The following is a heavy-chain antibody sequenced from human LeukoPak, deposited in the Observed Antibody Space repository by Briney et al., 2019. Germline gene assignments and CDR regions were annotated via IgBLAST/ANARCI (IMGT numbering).Heavy chain of an antibody. CDR2: IYYSGST. D-gene: IGHD2-21*02. V-gene: IGHV4-59*01. J-gene: IGHJ5*02. CDR1: GGSISSYY. Sequence: PSETLSLTCTVSGGSISSYYWSWIRQPPGKGLEWIGYIYYSGSTNYNPSLKSRVTISVDTSKNQFSLKLSSVTAADTAVYYCAREKAGPCGGDCLSWFDPWGQGTLVTVSS. CDR3: AREKAGPCGGDCLSWFDP.